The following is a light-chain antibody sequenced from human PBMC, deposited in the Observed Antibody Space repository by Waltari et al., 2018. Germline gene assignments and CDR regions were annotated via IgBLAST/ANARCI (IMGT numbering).Light chain of an antibody. CDR1: QSVSSY. J-gene: IGKJ2*01. CDR2: DAS. V-gene: IGKV3-11*01. CDR3: QQRSNWPSYT. Sequence: EIVLTQSPATLSLSPGASAPLSCRASQSVSSYLAWYQQQPGQAPRPLIYDASNRATGIPARFSGSGSGTDFTLTISSLEPEDFAVYYCQQRSNWPSYTFGQGTKLEIK.